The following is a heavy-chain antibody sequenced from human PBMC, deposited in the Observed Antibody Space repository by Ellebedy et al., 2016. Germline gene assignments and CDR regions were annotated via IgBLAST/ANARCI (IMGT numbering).Heavy chain of an antibody. J-gene: IGHJ6*02. D-gene: IGHD6-19*01. CDR2: IYYSGST. CDR1: GGSISSSSYY. Sequence: SETLSLXCTVSGGSISSSSYYWGWIRQPPGKGLEWIGSIYYSGSTYYNPSLKSRVTISVDTSKNQFSLKLSSVTAADTAVYYCARDLRAVADTDYYYGMDVWGQGTTVTVSS. CDR3: ARDLRAVADTDYYYGMDV. V-gene: IGHV4-39*07.